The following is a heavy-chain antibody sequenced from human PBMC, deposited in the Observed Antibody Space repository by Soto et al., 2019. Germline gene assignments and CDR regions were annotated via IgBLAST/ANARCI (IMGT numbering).Heavy chain of an antibody. CDR1: GGTFSSYA. CDR3: ARRSKNIRGYYGSGRDLYYYGMDL. J-gene: IGHJ6*02. D-gene: IGHD3-10*01. Sequence: SVKVSCKASGGTFSSYAISWVRQAPGQGLEWIGGIIPIFGTANYAQKFQGRVTITEDEYTSTAYMELSSLRSEDTAVYYCARRSKNIRGYYGSGRDLYYYGMDLWGQGTTVTVSS. CDR2: IIPIFGTA. V-gene: IGHV1-69*13.